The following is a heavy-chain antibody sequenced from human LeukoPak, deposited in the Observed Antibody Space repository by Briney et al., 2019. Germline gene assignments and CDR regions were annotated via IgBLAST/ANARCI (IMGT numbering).Heavy chain of an antibody. J-gene: IGHJ4*02. V-gene: IGHV3-23*01. D-gene: IGHD2-2*01. CDR2: ISGSGGST. CDR3: ATAVQLAQMRLYYFDY. Sequence: GGSLRLSCAASGFTFSSYAMSWVRQAPGKGLEWVSAISGSGGSTYYADSVKGRFTISRDNSKNALYLQMNSLRAEDTAVYYCATAVQLAQMRLYYFDYWGQGTLVTVSS. CDR1: GFTFSSYA.